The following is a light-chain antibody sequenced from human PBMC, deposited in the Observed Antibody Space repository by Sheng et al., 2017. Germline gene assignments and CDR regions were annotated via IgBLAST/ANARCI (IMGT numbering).Light chain of an antibody. Sequence: EIVLTQSPVTLSLSPGERATLSCRASQNIISNYLAWYQQKVGQAPRLLIYGASSRATGIPDRFSGSGSGTDFTLTISRLEPEDFAVYYCQQYDRSPGTFGPGTKVDIK. CDR2: GAS. V-gene: IGKV3-20*01. J-gene: IGKJ3*01. CDR1: QNIISNY. CDR3: QQYDRSPGT.